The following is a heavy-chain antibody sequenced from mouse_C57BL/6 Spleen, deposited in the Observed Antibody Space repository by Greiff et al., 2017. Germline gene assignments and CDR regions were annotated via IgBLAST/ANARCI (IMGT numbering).Heavy chain of an antibody. CDR3: TTGVYDYVRGYAMDY. J-gene: IGHJ4*01. CDR2: IDPENGDT. V-gene: IGHV14-4*01. CDR1: GFNIKDDY. Sequence: VQLQQSGAELVRPGASVKLSCTASGFNIKDDYMHWVKQRPEQGLEWIGWIDPENGDTEYASKFQGKATITADTSSNTAYLQLSSLTSEDTAVYYCTTGVYDYVRGYAMDYWGQGTSVTVSS. D-gene: IGHD2-4*01.